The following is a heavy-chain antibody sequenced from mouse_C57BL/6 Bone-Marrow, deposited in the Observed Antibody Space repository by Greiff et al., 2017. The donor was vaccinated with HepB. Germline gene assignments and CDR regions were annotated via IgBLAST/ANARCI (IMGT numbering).Heavy chain of an antibody. CDR2: IDPENGDT. V-gene: IGHV14-4*01. J-gene: IGHJ2*01. CDR1: GFNIKDDY. D-gene: IGHD2-1*01. Sequence: EVQLVQSGAELVRPGASVKLSCTASGFNIKDDYMHWVKQRPEQGLEWIGWIDPENGDTEYASKFQGKATITADTSSNTAYLQLSSLTSEDTAVYYCTIASILLGYLWGQGTTLTVSS. CDR3: TIASILLGYL.